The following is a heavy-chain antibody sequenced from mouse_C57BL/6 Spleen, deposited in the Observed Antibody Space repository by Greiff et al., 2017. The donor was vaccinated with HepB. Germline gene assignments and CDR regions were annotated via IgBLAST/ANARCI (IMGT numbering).Heavy chain of an antibody. J-gene: IGHJ2*02. D-gene: IGHD2-2*01. CDR3: TRSRCGYDKGAFDY. V-gene: IGHV1-5*01. CDR2: IYPGNSDT. Sequence: VQLQQSGTVLARPGASVKMSCKTSGYTFTSYWMHWVKQRPGQGLEWIGAIYPGNSDTSYNQKFKGKARLTAVTSASTAYMELSSLTTEDSAVYYCTRSRCGYDKGAFDYWGQGTSLTVSS. CDR1: GYTFTSYW.